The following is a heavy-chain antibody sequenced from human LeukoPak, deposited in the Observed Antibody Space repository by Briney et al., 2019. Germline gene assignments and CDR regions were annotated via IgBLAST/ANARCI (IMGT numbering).Heavy chain of an antibody. D-gene: IGHD1-26*01. CDR2: IIPIFGTA. CDR3: ARRIVGATGYYFDY. J-gene: IGHJ4*02. Sequence: SVKVSCKASGGTVSSYAISWVRQAPGQGLEWMGGIIPIFGTANYAQKFQGRVTITTDESTSTAYMELSSLRSEDTAVYYCARRIVGATGYYFDYWGQGTLVTVSS. V-gene: IGHV1-69*05. CDR1: GGTVSSYA.